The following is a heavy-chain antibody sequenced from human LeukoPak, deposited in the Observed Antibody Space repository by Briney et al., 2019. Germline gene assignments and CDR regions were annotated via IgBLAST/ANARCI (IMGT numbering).Heavy chain of an antibody. V-gene: IGHV3-21*01. Sequence: GGSLRLSCAASGFTFSSYSMNWVRQAPGKGLEWVSSISSSSSYIYYADSVKGRFTISRDNAKNSLYLQINSLRAEDTAVYYCARERIAAAATDYWGQGTLVTVSS. CDR1: GFTFSSYS. CDR3: ARERIAAAATDY. J-gene: IGHJ4*02. CDR2: ISSSSSYI. D-gene: IGHD6-13*01.